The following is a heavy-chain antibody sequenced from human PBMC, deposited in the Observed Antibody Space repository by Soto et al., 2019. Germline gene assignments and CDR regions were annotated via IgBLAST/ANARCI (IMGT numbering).Heavy chain of an antibody. V-gene: IGHV1-18*01. CDR3: ARDQVGATGDY. J-gene: IGHJ4*02. CDR1: GYPFTSYG. D-gene: IGHD1-26*01. Sequence: GSVKVSFKASGYPFTSYGMSLVRQAPGQGLEWMGWISAYNGNRNYAQKVHGRVTMTTDTSTNTAYMEVRSLRSDDTAVYYCARDQVGATGDYWGQGTLVTVSS. CDR2: ISAYNGNR.